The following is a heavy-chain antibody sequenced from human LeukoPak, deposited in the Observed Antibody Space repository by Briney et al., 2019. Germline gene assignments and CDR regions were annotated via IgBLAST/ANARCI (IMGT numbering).Heavy chain of an antibody. CDR2: IYHSGST. CDR3: ARHWGQ. V-gene: IGHV4-4*02. CDR1: GDSISSRVW. D-gene: IGHD7-27*01. Sequence: PSETLSLTCAVSGDSISSRVWWSWVRPPPGKGLEWIGEIYHSGSTNYNPSLRSRVTISVDTSKNQFSLKLTSVTVADTAVYYCARHWGQWGQGTLVTVSS. J-gene: IGHJ4*02.